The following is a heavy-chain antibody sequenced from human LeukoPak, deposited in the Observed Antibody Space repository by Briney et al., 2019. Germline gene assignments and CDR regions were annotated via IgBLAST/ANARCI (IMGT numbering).Heavy chain of an antibody. V-gene: IGHV1-8*02. CDR3: ARGGDTIFGVVIIDNFDY. CDR2: MNPNSGNT. Sequence: ASVKVSCKASGYTFTGYYMHWVRQAPGQGLEWMGWMNPNSGNTGYAQKFQGRVTMTRNTSISTAYMELSSLRSEDTAVYYCARGGDTIFGVVIIDNFDYWGQGTLVTVSS. CDR1: GYTFTGYY. D-gene: IGHD3-3*01. J-gene: IGHJ4*02.